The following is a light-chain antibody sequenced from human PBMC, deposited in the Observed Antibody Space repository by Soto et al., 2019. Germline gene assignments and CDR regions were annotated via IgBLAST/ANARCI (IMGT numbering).Light chain of an antibody. CDR1: SSNIGAGYD. CDR2: GKS. CDR3: QSYDGSRSGPV. Sequence: LLTQRASVSGTPGPRATISCTGSSSNIGAGYDVHWYQQLPGTATNLLIYGKSNRPSGVPDRFYGSKPGTSASLAITGLQAEDEADYYCQSYDGSRSGPVFGTGTTVTVL. V-gene: IGLV1-40*01. J-gene: IGLJ1*01.